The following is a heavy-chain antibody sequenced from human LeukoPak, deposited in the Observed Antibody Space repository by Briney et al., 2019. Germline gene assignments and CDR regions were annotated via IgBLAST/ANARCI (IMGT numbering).Heavy chain of an antibody. V-gene: IGHV1-69*01. CDR1: GGTFSSYA. CDR3: ARGFQPAAAGDY. D-gene: IGHD6-13*01. Sequence: ASVTVSCKASGGTFSSYAISWVRQAPGQGLEWMGGIIPIFGTANYAQKFQGRVTITADESTSTAYMELSSLRSEDTAVYYCARGFQPAAAGDYWGQGTLVTVSS. CDR2: IIPIFGTA. J-gene: IGHJ4*02.